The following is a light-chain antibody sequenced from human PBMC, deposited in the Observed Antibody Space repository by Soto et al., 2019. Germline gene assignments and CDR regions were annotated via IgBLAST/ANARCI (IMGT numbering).Light chain of an antibody. CDR3: MSRTRTVTFV. Sequence: QSVLTQPASVSGSPGQSITISCTGTSSDVGGYNYVSWYQQHPGKVPKLIIYEVRNRPSGVSPRSSGSKSGNMASLTISGLLAEDEADYYCMSRTRTVTFVFGIGTKVTV. CDR2: EVR. J-gene: IGLJ1*01. V-gene: IGLV2-14*01. CDR1: SSDVGGYNY.